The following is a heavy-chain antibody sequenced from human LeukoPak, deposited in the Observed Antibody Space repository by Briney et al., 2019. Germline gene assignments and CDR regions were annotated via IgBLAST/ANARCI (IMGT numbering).Heavy chain of an antibody. CDR2: IHSTGTT. D-gene: IGHD3-16*02. J-gene: IGHJ4*02. V-gene: IGHV4-4*08. CDR3: ARSEYVWGGYRLDF. CDR1: GASISRHY. Sequence: KPSETLSLTCFVSGASISRHYWTWMRHTPGQGLHWIGYIHSTGTTNYNPSLKSRVTMSLDTSENQFSLRLNSVAAADTAVYYCARSEYVWGGYRLDFWGQGALVTVSS.